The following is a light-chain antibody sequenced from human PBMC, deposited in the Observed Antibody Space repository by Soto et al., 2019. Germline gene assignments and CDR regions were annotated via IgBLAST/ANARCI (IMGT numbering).Light chain of an antibody. Sequence: EIVMTQSPATLSVSPGERATLSSRASQSVSSSHLAWYQQKPGQAPRLLIYGASTRATGIPARFSGSGSGTEFTLTINSLQSEDFAVYYCQQYNNWPRTFGQGTKVEIK. CDR2: GAS. CDR1: QSVSSSH. V-gene: IGKV3-15*01. CDR3: QQYNNWPRT. J-gene: IGKJ1*01.